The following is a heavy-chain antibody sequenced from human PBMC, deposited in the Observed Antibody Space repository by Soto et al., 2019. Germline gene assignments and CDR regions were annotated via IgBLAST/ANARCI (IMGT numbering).Heavy chain of an antibody. CDR3: ARDPPDFHSAFDS. D-gene: IGHD4-4*01. V-gene: IGHV6-1*01. CDR1: GDSVSGNSAA. CDR2: TYYRSRWYN. Sequence: SQTLSLTCAISGDSVSGNSAAWNWIRQSPSRGLEWLGRTYYRSRWYNDYAVSVKSRITINPDTSHNQFSLQLNSVTPEDTAVYYCARDPPDFHSAFDSWGQGTLVTVSS. J-gene: IGHJ4*02.